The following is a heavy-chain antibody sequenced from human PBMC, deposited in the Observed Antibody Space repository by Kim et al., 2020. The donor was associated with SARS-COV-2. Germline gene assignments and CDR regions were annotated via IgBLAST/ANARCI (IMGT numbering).Heavy chain of an antibody. J-gene: IGHJ4*02. Sequence: SETLSLTCTVSGGSISSGGYYWSWIRQHPGKGLEWIGYIYYSGSTYYNPSLKSRVTISVDTSKNQFSLKLSSVTAADTAVYYCARLKYNWNYDYWGQGTLVTVSS. D-gene: IGHD1-20*01. CDR3: ARLKYNWNYDY. CDR2: IYYSGST. V-gene: IGHV4-31*03. CDR1: GGSISSGGYY.